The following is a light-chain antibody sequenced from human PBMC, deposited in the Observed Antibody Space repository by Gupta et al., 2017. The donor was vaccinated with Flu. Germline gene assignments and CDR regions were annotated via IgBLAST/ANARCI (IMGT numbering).Light chain of an antibody. CDR3: QQRSDWLLT. Sequence: EIVLTQFPATLSLSPGERATLSCRASQSVDRYLTWYQHKPGQAPRLLIYDASNRATGIPARFSGSGSGTDFTLTISSLEPEDFAVYYCQQRSDWLLTFGGGTKVEIK. CDR1: QSVDRY. J-gene: IGKJ4*01. V-gene: IGKV3-11*01. CDR2: DAS.